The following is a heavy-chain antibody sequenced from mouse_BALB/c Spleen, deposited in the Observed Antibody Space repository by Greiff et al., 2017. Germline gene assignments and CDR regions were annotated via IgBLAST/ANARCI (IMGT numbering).Heavy chain of an antibody. D-gene: IGHD1-1*01. Sequence: VQLQQSGPELVKPGASVKISCKASGYTFTDYNMHWVKQSHGKSLEWIGYIYPYNGGTGYNQKFKSKATLTVDNSSSTAYMELRSLTSEDSAVYYCAGSYGSRAWFAYWGQGTLVTVSA. CDR1: GYTFTDYN. V-gene: IGHV1S29*02. CDR3: AGSYGSRAWFAY. J-gene: IGHJ3*01. CDR2: IYPYNGGT.